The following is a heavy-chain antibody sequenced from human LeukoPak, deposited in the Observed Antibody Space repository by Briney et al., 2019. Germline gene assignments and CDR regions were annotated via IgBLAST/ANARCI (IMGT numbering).Heavy chain of an antibody. D-gene: IGHD3-22*01. CDR2: IKQDGSEK. V-gene: IGHV3-7*03. J-gene: IGHJ4*02. Sequence: GGSLRLSCAASGFTFSSYWMSWVRQAPGKGLEWVANIKQDGSEKYYVDSVKDRFTISRDNAKNSLYLQMNSLRAEDTAVYYCARERSRGYYCEFDYWGQGTLVTVSS. CDR1: GFTFSSYW. CDR3: ARERSRGYYCEFDY.